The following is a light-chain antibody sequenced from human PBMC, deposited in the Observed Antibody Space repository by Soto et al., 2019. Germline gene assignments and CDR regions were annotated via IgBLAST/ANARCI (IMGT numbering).Light chain of an antibody. Sequence: EVVLTQSPATLSLSPGEGATLSCRASQSIGNYLAWYQQKPGQAPRLLIYATSNRATGIPARFSGSGSGTDFTLTISSLQSEDFAVYYCQQYNNWPPWTFGQGTKVEIK. V-gene: IGKV3-11*01. CDR2: ATS. CDR1: QSIGNY. J-gene: IGKJ1*01. CDR3: QQYNNWPPWT.